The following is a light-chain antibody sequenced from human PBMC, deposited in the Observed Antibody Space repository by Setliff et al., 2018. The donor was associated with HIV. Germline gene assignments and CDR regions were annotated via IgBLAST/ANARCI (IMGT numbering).Light chain of an antibody. Sequence: QSALTQPASVSGSPGQSITISCTGTSSDVGGYNYVSWYQQHPGKAPKFMIYDVSKRPSGVSNRFSGSKSGNTASLTISGLQAEDEADYYCSSYTSSSTYGVGTGTKV. CDR1: SSDVGGYNY. V-gene: IGLV2-14*01. CDR3: SSYTSSSTYG. CDR2: DVS. J-gene: IGLJ1*01.